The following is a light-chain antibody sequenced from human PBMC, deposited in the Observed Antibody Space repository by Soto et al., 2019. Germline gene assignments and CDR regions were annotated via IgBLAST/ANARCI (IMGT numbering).Light chain of an antibody. Sequence: QSLMTHPASVSGSPGDSITISFTGTISDFCVYNDFSWYQLHPGKAPKLMIYDVRERPSGFPDRVSGSKSGTKAYMTISGLQAEDEADYYCCPYAGSYTYVFGTGTKVTVL. CDR2: DVR. V-gene: IGLV2-11*01. CDR1: ISDFCVYND. J-gene: IGLJ1*01. CDR3: CPYAGSYTYV.